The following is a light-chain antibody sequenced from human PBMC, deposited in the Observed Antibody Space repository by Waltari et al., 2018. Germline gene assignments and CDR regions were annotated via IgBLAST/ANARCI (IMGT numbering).Light chain of an antibody. V-gene: IGLV4-69*01. CDR3: QTWGTGPRV. CDR2: VNSDGSH. CDR1: SCHSSYA. Sequence: QVVLTQSPSASASLGASVKLTCTLSSCHSSYAIAWHQQQPEKGPRYLMKVNSDGSHNTGDGIPELFSGSSSGAERYLTISGLQSEDEADYYCQTWGTGPRVFGGGTKLTVL. J-gene: IGLJ2*01.